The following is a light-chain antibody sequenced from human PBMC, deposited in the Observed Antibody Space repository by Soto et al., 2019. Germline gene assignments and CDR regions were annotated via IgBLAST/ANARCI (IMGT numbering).Light chain of an antibody. CDR3: QQYSRSPLT. J-gene: IGKJ4*01. CDR2: GAS. Sequence: EEVRSQSPATLSVSKGERATLSCRASQSVSSNLAWYQQKPGQAPRLLIYGASTRATGIPARFSGSGSGTEFTLTTSRLEPEDFAVYYCQQYSRSPLTFGGGTKVDIK. V-gene: IGKV3-15*01. CDR1: QSVSSN.